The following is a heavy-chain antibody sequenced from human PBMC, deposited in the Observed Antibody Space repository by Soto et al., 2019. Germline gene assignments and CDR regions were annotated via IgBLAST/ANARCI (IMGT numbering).Heavy chain of an antibody. D-gene: IGHD3-22*01. V-gene: IGHV5-10-1*01. CDR2: IDPSDSYT. CDR3: ARVGHYDSSGYYYNRLRYYYYGMDV. CDR1: GYSFTSYW. J-gene: IGHJ6*02. Sequence: GESLKISCKGSGYSFTSYWISWVRQMPGKGLEWMGRIDPSDSYTNYSPSFQGHVTISADKSISTAYLQWSSLKASDTAVYYCARVGHYDSSGYYYNRLRYYYYGMDVWGQGTTVTVSS.